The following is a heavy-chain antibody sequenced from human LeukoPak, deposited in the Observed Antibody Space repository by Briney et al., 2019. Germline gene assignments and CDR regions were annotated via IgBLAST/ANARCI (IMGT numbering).Heavy chain of an antibody. D-gene: IGHD3-9*01. CDR1: GYTFTSYG. CDR3: ARPAFSWYDILTSYYFDY. CDR2: ISAYNGNT. V-gene: IGHV1-18*01. Sequence: GSVKVSCKASGYTFTSYGISWVRQAPGQGLEWMGWISAYNGNTNYAQKLQGSVTMTTDTSTSTAYMELRSLRSDDTAVYYCARPAFSWYDILTSYYFDYWGQGTLVTVSS. J-gene: IGHJ4*02.